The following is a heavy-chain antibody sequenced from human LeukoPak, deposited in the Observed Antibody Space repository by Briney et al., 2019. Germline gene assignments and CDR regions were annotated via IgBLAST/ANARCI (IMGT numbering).Heavy chain of an antibody. CDR2: MNPNSGNT. J-gene: IGHJ5*02. D-gene: IGHD6-19*01. Sequence: ASVKVSCKASGYTFTSYDINWVRQATGQGLEWMGWMNPNSGNTGYAQKFQGRVTMTRDTSISTAYLELSSLRSEDTAIYFCTRESIAVPYNWFDPWGQGTLVAVSS. CDR1: GYTFTSYD. CDR3: TRESIAVPYNWFDP. V-gene: IGHV1-8*01.